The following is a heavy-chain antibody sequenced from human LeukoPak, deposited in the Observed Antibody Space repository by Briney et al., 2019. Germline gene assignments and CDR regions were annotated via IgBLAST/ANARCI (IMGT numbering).Heavy chain of an antibody. V-gene: IGHV3-7*01. Sequence: PGGSLRLSCAASGFTFSSYAMSWVRQAPGKGLEWVANIKQDGSERYYVDSVKGRFTISRDNAKNSLYLQMHSLRAEDTAVYYCARSVAGFDYWGQGTLVTVSS. CDR1: GFTFSSYA. CDR3: ARSVAGFDY. J-gene: IGHJ4*02. CDR2: IKQDGSER. D-gene: IGHD6-19*01.